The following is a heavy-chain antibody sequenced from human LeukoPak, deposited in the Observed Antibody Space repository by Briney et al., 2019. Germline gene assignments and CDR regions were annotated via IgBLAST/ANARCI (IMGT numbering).Heavy chain of an antibody. CDR1: GGSISSYY. J-gene: IGHJ4*02. Sequence: SETLSLTCTVSGGSISSYYWSWIRQPPGKGLEWIGYIYYSGSTNYNPSLKSRVTMSVDTSKNQFSLKLSSVTAADTAVYYCARGKYNWNDGYDSGIDYWGQGTLVTVSS. D-gene: IGHD1-1*01. V-gene: IGHV4-59*12. CDR3: ARGKYNWNDGYDSGIDY. CDR2: IYYSGST.